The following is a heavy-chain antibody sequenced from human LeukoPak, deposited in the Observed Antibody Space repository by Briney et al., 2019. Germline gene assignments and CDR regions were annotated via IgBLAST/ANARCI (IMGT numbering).Heavy chain of an antibody. V-gene: IGHV1-46*01. CDR3: ARDRLEMATIKNYYGMDV. J-gene: IGHJ6*02. D-gene: IGHD5-24*01. CDR2: INPSGGGT. Sequence: ASVKVSCKASGYTFTSYYMHWVRQAPGQGLEWMGIINPSGGGTSYAQKFQGRVTMTRDTSTSTVYMELSSLRSEDTAVYYCARDRLEMATIKNYYGMDVWGQGTTVTVSS. CDR1: GYTFTSYY.